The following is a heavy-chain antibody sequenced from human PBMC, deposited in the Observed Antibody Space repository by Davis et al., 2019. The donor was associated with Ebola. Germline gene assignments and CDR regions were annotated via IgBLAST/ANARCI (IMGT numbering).Heavy chain of an antibody. Sequence: MPSETLSLTCTVSGGSISSYYWSWIRQPPGKGLEWIGYIYYSGSTNYNPSLKSRVTISVDTSKNQFSLKLSSVTAADTAVYYCVKNAGYSSSLRWFDPWGQGTLVTVSS. J-gene: IGHJ5*02. D-gene: IGHD6-13*01. V-gene: IGHV4-59*01. CDR1: GGSISSYY. CDR3: VKNAGYSSSLRWFDP. CDR2: IYYSGST.